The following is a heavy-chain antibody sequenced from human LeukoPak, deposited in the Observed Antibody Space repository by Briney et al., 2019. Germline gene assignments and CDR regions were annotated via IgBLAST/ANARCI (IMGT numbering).Heavy chain of an antibody. Sequence: GASVKVSCKASGYTFTGYYIHWVRPAPGQVFDWMGWINPNSGDTNSAQKFQGRVAMTRDTSISTAYMELSSLKSDDTGVYYCARGHYGSGSYYDYWGQGSLVTVSS. CDR1: GYTFTGYY. V-gene: IGHV1-2*02. CDR2: INPNSGDT. J-gene: IGHJ4*02. D-gene: IGHD3-10*01. CDR3: ARGHYGSGSYYDY.